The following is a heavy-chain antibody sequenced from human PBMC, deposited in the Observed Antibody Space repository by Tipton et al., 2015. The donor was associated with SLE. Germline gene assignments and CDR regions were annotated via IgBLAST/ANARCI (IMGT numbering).Heavy chain of an antibody. CDR1: GGSISSSSYY. CDR3: ARDDSLVVVAATYAFDI. D-gene: IGHD2-15*01. Sequence: TLSLTCTVSGGSISSSSYYWGWIRQPPGKGLEWIGSIYYSGSTYYNPSLKSRVTISVDTSKNQFSLKLSSVTAADTAVYYCARDDSLVVVAATYAFDIWGQGTMVTVSS. CDR2: IYYSGST. V-gene: IGHV4-39*07. J-gene: IGHJ3*02.